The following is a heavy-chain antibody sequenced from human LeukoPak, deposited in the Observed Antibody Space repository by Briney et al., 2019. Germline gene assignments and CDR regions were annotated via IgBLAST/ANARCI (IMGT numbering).Heavy chain of an antibody. CDR1: GFTFSSYT. CDR2: ITSSSYI. CDR3: AELGITMIGGV. J-gene: IGHJ6*04. V-gene: IGHV3-21*01. Sequence: GGSLRLSCAASGFTFSSYTMNWVRQAPGKGLEWVSSITSSSYIYYADSVKGRFTISRDNAKNSLYLQMNSLRAEDTAVYYCAELGITMIGGVWGKGTTVTISS. D-gene: IGHD3-10*02.